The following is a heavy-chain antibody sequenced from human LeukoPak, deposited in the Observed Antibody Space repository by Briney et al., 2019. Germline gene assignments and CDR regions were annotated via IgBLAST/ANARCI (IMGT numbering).Heavy chain of an antibody. D-gene: IGHD3-10*01. J-gene: IGHJ6*04. CDR3: TRDFTVTMVRLYGMDV. CDR1: GFTFGDYA. CDR2: IRSKAYGGTT. V-gene: IGHV3-49*04. Sequence: GGSLRLSCTASGFTFGDYAMSWVRQAPGKWLEWVGFIRSKAYGGTTEYAASVKGRFTISRDDSKSIAYLQMNSLKTEDTAVYYCTRDFTVTMVRLYGMDVWGKGTTVTVSS.